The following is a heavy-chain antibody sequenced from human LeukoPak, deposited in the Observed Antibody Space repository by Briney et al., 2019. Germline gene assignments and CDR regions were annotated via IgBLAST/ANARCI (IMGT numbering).Heavy chain of an antibody. Sequence: QPGRSLRLSCAASGFTFSSYAIHWVRQAPGKGLEWVAVISYDGSNKYYADSVKGRFTISRDNSKNTLYLQMNSLRADDTAVYYCARGHYHKIHSVMVTAPDYWGQGTLVIVSS. CDR1: GFTFSSYA. D-gene: IGHD2-21*02. CDR3: ARGHYHKIHSVMVTAPDY. J-gene: IGHJ4*02. CDR2: ISYDGSNK. V-gene: IGHV3-30*04.